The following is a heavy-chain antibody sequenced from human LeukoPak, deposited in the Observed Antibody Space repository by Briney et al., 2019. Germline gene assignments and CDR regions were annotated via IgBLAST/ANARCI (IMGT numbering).Heavy chain of an antibody. D-gene: IGHD3-9*01. CDR3: ARDLYDILTGYYDY. CDR2: ISWNSGSI. V-gene: IGHV3-9*01. CDR1: GFTFDDYA. Sequence: GRSLRLSCAASGFTFDDYAMHWVRQAPGKGLEWVSGISWNSGSIGYADSVKGRFTISRDNAKNSLYLQMNSLRAEDTAVYYCARDLYDILTGYYDYWGQGTLVTVSS. J-gene: IGHJ4*02.